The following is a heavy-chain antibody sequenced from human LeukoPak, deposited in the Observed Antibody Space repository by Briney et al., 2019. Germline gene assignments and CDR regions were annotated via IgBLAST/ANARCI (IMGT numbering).Heavy chain of an antibody. V-gene: IGHV1-2*02. J-gene: IGHJ5*02. Sequence: SVKVSCKASGYTFTGYYMQWVRQAPGQGLEWMGWINPNSGGTNYAQKFQGRVTMTRDTSISTAYMELSRLRSDDTAVYYCKIGDFWSGYSINNWFDPWGQGTLVTVSS. D-gene: IGHD3-3*01. CDR1: GYTFTGYY. CDR2: INPNSGGT. CDR3: KIGDFWSGYSINNWFDP.